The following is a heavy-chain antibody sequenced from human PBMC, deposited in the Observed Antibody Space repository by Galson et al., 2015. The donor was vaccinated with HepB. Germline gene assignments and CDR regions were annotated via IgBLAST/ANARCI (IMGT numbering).Heavy chain of an antibody. Sequence: SLRLSCAASGFTFSSYGMHWVRQAPGKGLEWVAVISYDGSNKYYADSVKGRFTISRDNSKNTLYLQMNSLRAEDTAVYYCAREAPYYDFWSGYYTYYYYYGMDVWGQGTTVTVSS. CDR2: ISYDGSNK. CDR3: AREAPYYDFWSGYYTYYYYYGMDV. J-gene: IGHJ6*02. CDR1: GFTFSSYG. V-gene: IGHV3-30*19. D-gene: IGHD3-3*01.